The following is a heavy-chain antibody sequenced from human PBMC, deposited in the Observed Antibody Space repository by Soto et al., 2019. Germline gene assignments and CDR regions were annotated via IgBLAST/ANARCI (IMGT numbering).Heavy chain of an antibody. CDR1: GFTFSSYA. CDR2: MSYDGSNK. D-gene: IGHD6-19*01. V-gene: IGHV3-30*03. Sequence: QVQLVESGGGVVQPGGSLRLSCAASGFTFSSYAMHWVRQAPGKRPEWVAVMSYDGSNKYYADSVKGRFTISRDNSKNTLYLQIYSLRAEDTAFYYCATAHSSGWYYFDSWGQGTLVTVSS. CDR3: ATAHSSGWYYFDS. J-gene: IGHJ4*02.